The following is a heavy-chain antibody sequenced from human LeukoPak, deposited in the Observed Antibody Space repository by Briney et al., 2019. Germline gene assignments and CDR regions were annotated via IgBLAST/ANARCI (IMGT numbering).Heavy chain of an antibody. J-gene: IGHJ4*02. D-gene: IGHD6-19*01. CDR1: GFAFSNYW. V-gene: IGHV3-23*01. Sequence: GGSLRLSCAASGFAFSNYWMHWVRQAPGKGLVWVSAISGSGGSTYYADSVKGRFTISRDNSKNTLYLQMNSLRAEDTAVYYCAKELDSSDLYYFDYWGQGTLVTVSS. CDR3: AKELDSSDLYYFDY. CDR2: ISGSGGST.